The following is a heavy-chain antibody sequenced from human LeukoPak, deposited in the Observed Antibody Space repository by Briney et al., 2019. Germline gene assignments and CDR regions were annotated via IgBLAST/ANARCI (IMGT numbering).Heavy chain of an antibody. J-gene: IGHJ6*03. CDR2: LDQDGSEK. CDR1: RFTFSMYW. CDR3: ARFAAGGSYYYYMDV. V-gene: IGHV3-7*01. D-gene: IGHD6-25*01. Sequence: PGGSLRLSCATSRFTFSMYWMSWVRQAPGKGLEWVANLDQDGSEKYYVDSVKGRFTISRDNAKNSLYLQMNSLRADDTAVYYCARFAAGGSYYYYMDVWGKGTTVTVSS.